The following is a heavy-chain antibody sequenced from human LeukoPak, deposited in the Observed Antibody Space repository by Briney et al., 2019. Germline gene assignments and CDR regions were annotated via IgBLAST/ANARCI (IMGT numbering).Heavy chain of an antibody. J-gene: IGHJ4*02. Sequence: AGGSLRLSCAASRLNFSSHWKSWVRQAPGKGLEWVANIKPDGSEKYFVDSVKGRFTVSRDNAKNSLYLQMTSLRVDYTAAYYCARHLGSTSNPPFDYWGQGTLVTVSS. CDR3: ARHLGSTSNPPFDY. CDR2: IKPDGSEK. D-gene: IGHD3-16*01. CDR1: RLNFSSHW. V-gene: IGHV3-7*01.